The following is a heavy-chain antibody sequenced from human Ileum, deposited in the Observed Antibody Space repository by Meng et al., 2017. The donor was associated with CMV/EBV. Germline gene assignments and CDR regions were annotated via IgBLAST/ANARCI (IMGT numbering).Heavy chain of an antibody. V-gene: IGHV4-39*07. CDR1: GGSISSSSYY. Sequence: SETLSLTCTVSGGSISSSSYYWGWIRQPPGKGLEWIGSIYYSGSTYYNPSLKSRVTISVDTSKNQFSLKLSSVTAADTAVYYCARGGTYYDFWSGYSSTRGMDVWGQGTTVTVSS. CDR2: IYYSGST. D-gene: IGHD3-3*01. J-gene: IGHJ6*02. CDR3: ARGGTYYDFWSGYSSTRGMDV.